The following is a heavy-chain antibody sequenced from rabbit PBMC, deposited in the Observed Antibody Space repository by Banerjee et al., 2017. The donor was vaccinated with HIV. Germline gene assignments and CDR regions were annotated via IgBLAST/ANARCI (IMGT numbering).Heavy chain of an antibody. CDR1: RFSFSGAFY. CDR2: IYTDDGST. CDR3: AKLSSASEYYFTL. Sequence: QSLEESGGDLVKPGASLTLTCTASRFSFSGAFYMCWVRQAPGKGLEWIACIYTDDGSTYYATWAKGRFTISKTSSTTVTLQMTSLTAADTATYFCAKLSSASEYYFTLWGPGTLVTVS. J-gene: IGHJ4*01. V-gene: IGHV1S40*01. D-gene: IGHD1-1*01.